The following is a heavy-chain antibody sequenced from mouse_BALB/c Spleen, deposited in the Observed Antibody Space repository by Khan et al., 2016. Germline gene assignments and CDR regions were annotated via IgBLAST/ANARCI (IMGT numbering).Heavy chain of an antibody. CDR3: ARGYYGSSRAY. J-gene: IGHJ3*01. Sequence: QIQLVQSGPELKKPGETVKISCKASGYTFTDYSMHWVKQAPGKGLKWMGWINTETGEPTYADDFKGRFAFSLETSASTAYLQINNLKNEDTATDYCARGYYGSSRAYWGQGTLVTVSA. V-gene: IGHV9-2-1*01. CDR1: GYTFTDYS. D-gene: IGHD1-1*01. CDR2: INTETGEP.